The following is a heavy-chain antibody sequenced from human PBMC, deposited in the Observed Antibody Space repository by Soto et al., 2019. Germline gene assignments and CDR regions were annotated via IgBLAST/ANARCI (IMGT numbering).Heavy chain of an antibody. Sequence: QVQLQESGPGLVKPSQTLSLTCTVSGGSISSGGYYWSWIRQHPGKGLEWIGYIYYSGSTYYNPSLKRRVTISVDTSKNQFSLKLSSVTAADTAVYYCAREVRGSSSPSFFDYWGQGTLVTVSS. CDR2: IYYSGST. CDR3: AREVRGSSSPSFFDY. CDR1: GGSISSGGYY. J-gene: IGHJ4*02. V-gene: IGHV4-31*03. D-gene: IGHD6-6*01.